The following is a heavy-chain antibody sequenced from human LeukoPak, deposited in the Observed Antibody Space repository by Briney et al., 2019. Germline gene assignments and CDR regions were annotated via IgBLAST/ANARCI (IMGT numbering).Heavy chain of an antibody. J-gene: IGHJ5*02. CDR2: IYYSGST. Sequence: SETLSLTCTVSGGSISSYYWSWIRQPPGKGLEWIGYIYYSGSTNYNPSLKSRVTISVDTSKNQFSLKLSSVTAADTAVYYCARHASHGSGSYRFDPWGQGTLVTVSS. CDR3: ARHASHGSGSYRFDP. D-gene: IGHD3-10*01. CDR1: GGSISSYY. V-gene: IGHV4-59*08.